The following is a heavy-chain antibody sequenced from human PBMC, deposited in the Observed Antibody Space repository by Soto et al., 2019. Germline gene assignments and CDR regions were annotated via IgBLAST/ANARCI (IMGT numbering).Heavy chain of an antibody. D-gene: IGHD2-2*01. CDR2: ISDSGGST. CDR1: GFSFSSYA. J-gene: IGHJ6*03. V-gene: IGHV3-23*01. Sequence: PGGSLRLSCAASGFSFSSYAMSWVRQAPGKGLQWVSDISDSGGSTNYADSVRGRFTISRDNSKNTLYLQMNSLRAEDTAVYYCAKDSKDIVVVPAAPQYYYYYYMDVWGKGTTVTVSS. CDR3: AKDSKDIVVVPAAPQYYYYYYMDV.